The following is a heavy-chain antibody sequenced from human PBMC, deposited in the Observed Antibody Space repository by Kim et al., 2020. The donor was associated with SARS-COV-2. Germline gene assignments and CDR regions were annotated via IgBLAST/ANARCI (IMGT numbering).Heavy chain of an antibody. Sequence: GGSLRLSCAASGLSFDDSAMNWVRQAPGKGLEWVAVISYDGRNKDYADSVKGRFTISRDNSKRTLFLQMNSLRVEDTGVYYCARVHYHESVSLSDYYNGMDVWGQGPTVTVSS. CDR3: ARVHYHESVSLSDYYNGMDV. J-gene: IGHJ6*02. CDR1: GLSFDDSA. CDR2: ISYDGRNK. V-gene: IGHV3-30-3*01. D-gene: IGHD3-10*01.